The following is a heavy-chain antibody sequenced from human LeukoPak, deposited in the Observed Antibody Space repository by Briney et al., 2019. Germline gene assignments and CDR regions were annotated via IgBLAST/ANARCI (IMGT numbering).Heavy chain of an antibody. CDR1: GVSISSSNSY. V-gene: IGHV4-39*01. D-gene: IGHD2-21*02. CDR2: IYYSGNT. Sequence: PSETLSLTCTVSGVSISSSNSYWGWLRQPPGKGLEWIGSIYYSGNTYYNASLKSQVSISIDTSKNQFSLRLTSVTAADTAVYYCARAYCVGDCTVLHIYFDNWGQGTLVTVSS. CDR3: ARAYCVGDCTVLHIYFDN. J-gene: IGHJ4*02.